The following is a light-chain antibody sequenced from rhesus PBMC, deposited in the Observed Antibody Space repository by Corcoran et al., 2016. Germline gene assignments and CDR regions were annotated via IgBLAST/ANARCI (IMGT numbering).Light chain of an antibody. J-gene: IGKJ2*01. CDR1: QGISTY. Sequence: DIQMTQSPSSLSASVGDRVTITCRASQGISTYLNWYQQKPGKAPKRLIYAASSLESGVPSRFSGSGSVTDFTLTISSLQPEDCATYYCLQYNSNPYSFGQGTKVEIK. CDR2: AAS. CDR3: LQYNSNPYS. V-gene: IGKV1-43*01.